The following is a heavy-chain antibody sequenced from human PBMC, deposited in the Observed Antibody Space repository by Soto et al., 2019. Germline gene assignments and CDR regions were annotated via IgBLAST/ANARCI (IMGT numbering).Heavy chain of an antibody. V-gene: IGHV4-59*01. Sequence: SETLSLTCTVSGGSISGYYWSWIRQPPGKGLEWIGYIYYSGHTSYNPSLKSRVTISIDTSKNQLSLKLSSVTVADTAVYYCARALTVAGYYFDYWGQGALVTVSS. CDR2: IYYSGHT. CDR3: ARALTVAGYYFDY. J-gene: IGHJ4*02. CDR1: GGSISGYY. D-gene: IGHD6-19*01.